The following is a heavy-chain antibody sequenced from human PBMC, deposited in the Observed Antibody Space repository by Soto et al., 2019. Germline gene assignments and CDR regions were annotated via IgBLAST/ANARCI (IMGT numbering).Heavy chain of an antibody. J-gene: IGHJ4*02. V-gene: IGHV4-59*08. Sequence: PSDTLSLTCTVSGGSISSYYWSWIRQPPGKGLEWIGYIYYSGSTYYNPSLKSRVTISVDTSKNQFSLKLSSVTAADTAVYYCARQGTYYDILTGYNFDYWGQGTLVTVSS. CDR3: ARQGTYYDILTGYNFDY. CDR1: GGSISSYY. CDR2: IYYSGST. D-gene: IGHD3-9*01.